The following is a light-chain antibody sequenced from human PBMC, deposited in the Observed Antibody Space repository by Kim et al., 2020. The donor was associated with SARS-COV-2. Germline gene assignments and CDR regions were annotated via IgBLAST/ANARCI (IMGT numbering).Light chain of an antibody. Sequence: ATVRDIVTIPCQTSQGISSYLAWYQRTPGKAPKHLIYAASTLQNGVPSRFSGSGSGTEFTLTISSRRPEDFATYYCQQLNSYPYTFGQGTKLEI. J-gene: IGKJ2*01. CDR3: QQLNSYPYT. CDR1: QGISSY. V-gene: IGKV1-9*01. CDR2: AAS.